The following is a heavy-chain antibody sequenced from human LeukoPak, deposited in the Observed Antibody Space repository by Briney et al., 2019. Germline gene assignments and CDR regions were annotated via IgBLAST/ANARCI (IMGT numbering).Heavy chain of an antibody. CDR3: ARAPAPSKGYYFDY. CDR2: ISYEGSNK. J-gene: IGHJ4*02. CDR1: GFTFSSNA. V-gene: IGHV3-30*01. D-gene: IGHD2-15*01. Sequence: PGGSLRLSCAASGFTFSSNAMHWGRQAPGKGLEWVAVISYEGSNKYYADSVKGRFTISRDNSKNTLYLQMNSLRAEDTAVYYCARAPAPSKGYYFDYWGQGTLVTVSS.